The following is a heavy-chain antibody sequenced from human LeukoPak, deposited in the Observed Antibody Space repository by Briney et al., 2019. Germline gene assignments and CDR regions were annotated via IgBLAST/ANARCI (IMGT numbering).Heavy chain of an antibody. CDR3: AKGIVLMVYGLFDY. D-gene: IGHD2-8*01. CDR1: GFTFSSYA. V-gene: IGHV3-23*01. Sequence: GGSLRLSCAASGFTFSSYAMSWVRQAPGKGLEWVSAISGSGGSTCYADSVEGRFTISRDNSKNTLYLQMNSLRAEDTAVYYCAKGIVLMVYGLFDYWGQGTLVTVSS. CDR2: ISGSGGST. J-gene: IGHJ4*02.